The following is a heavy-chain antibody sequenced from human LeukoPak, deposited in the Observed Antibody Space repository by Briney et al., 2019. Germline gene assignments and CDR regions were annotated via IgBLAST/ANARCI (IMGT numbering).Heavy chain of an antibody. V-gene: IGHV1-18*01. CDR1: GGTFSSYA. J-gene: IGHJ5*02. CDR2: ISAYNGNT. CDR3: ARGITIFGVVSGNWFDP. D-gene: IGHD3-3*01. Sequence: ASVKVSCKASGGTFSSYAISWVRQAPGQGLEWMGWISAYNGNTNYAQKLQGRVAMTTDTSTSTAYMELRSLRSDDTAVYYCARGITIFGVVSGNWFDPWGQGTLVTVSS.